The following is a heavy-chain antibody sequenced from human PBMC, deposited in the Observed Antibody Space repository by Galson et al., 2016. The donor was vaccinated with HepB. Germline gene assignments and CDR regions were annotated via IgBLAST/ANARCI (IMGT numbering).Heavy chain of an antibody. V-gene: IGHV3-30-3*01. CDR3: ARDDDYVWGTYRYTRTVPQYYFDY. J-gene: IGHJ4*02. Sequence: SLRLSCAASGFTFSSYAMHWVRQAPGKGLEWVAVISFDGSNNFCADSVKGRFTIARDNSKNTLCLQMDSLRAEDTAVYYCARDDDYVWGTYRYTRTVPQYYFDYWGQGTLVTVSS. D-gene: IGHD3-16*02. CDR2: ISFDGSNN. CDR1: GFTFSSYA.